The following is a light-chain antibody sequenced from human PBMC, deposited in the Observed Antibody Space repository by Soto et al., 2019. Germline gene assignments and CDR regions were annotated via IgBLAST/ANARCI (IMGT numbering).Light chain of an antibody. CDR2: AAS. CDR1: QGISSY. J-gene: IGKJ1*01. Sequence: AIQMTQSPSSFSASTGDRVTITCRASQGISSYLAWYQQKPGKAPKLLIYAASTLQSGVPSRFSGSGSGTDFTLTISCLQSEDYATYYCQQYYSYLATFGQGTKVDI. CDR3: QQYYSYLAT. V-gene: IGKV1-8*01.